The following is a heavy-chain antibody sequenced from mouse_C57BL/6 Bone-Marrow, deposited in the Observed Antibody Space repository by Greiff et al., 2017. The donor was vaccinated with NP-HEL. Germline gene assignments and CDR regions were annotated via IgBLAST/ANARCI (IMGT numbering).Heavy chain of an antibody. CDR2: ISSGGSYT. J-gene: IGHJ3*01. CDR3: ARHRDPYSSVFAY. CDR1: GFTFSSYG. D-gene: IGHD2-12*01. Sequence: VQLVESGGDLVKPGGSLKLSCAASGFTFSSYGMSWVRQTPDKRLEWVATISSGGSYTYYPDSVKGRFTISRDNAKNTLYLQMSSLKSEDTAMYYCARHRDPYSSVFAYWGQGTLVTVSA. V-gene: IGHV5-6*01.